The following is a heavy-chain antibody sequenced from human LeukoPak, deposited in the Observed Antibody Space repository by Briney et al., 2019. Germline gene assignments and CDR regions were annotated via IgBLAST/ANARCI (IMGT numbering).Heavy chain of an antibody. J-gene: IGHJ4*02. CDR1: GYTFTSYF. V-gene: IGHV1-46*01. Sequence: ASVKVSCKAPGYTFTSYFMHWVRQAPGQGLVWMGIINPSGGSTSYAQKFQGRVTMTRDTSTSTVYMELSSLRSEDTAVYYCARSGTYNEFDYWGQGTLVTVSS. CDR2: INPSGGST. D-gene: IGHD1-26*01. CDR3: ARSGTYNEFDY.